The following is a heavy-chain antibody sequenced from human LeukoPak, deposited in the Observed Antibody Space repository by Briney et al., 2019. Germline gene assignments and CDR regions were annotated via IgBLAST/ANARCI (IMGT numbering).Heavy chain of an antibody. CDR2: INPNSGGT. CDR1: GYTFTGYY. J-gene: IGHJ6*02. V-gene: IGHV1-2*02. Sequence: ASVKVSCKASGYTFTGYYMHWVRQAPGQGLEWMGWINPNSGGTNYAQKFQGRVTMTRDTSISTAYMELSRLRSDDTAVYYCARVWFGELDYYGMDVWGQGTTVTVSS. D-gene: IGHD3-10*01. CDR3: ARVWFGELDYYGMDV.